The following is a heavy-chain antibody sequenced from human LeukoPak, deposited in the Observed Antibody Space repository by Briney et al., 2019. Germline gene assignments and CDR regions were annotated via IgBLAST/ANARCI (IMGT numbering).Heavy chain of an antibody. CDR1: GFTFSSYS. CDR2: ISSSSSYI. Sequence: GGSLRLSCAASGFTFSSYSMNWVRQAPGKGLEWFSSISSSSSYIYYADSVKGRFTISRDNAKNSLYLQMNSLRAEDTAVYYCASAPIAATVTWDEYYGLDVWREGTADTVSS. J-gene: IGHJ6*02. CDR3: ASAPIAATVTWDEYYGLDV. V-gene: IGHV3-21*01. D-gene: IGHD6-13*01.